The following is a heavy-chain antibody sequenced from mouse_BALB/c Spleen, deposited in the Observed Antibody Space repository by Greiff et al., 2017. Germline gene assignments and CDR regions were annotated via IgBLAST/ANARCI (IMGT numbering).Heavy chain of an antibody. V-gene: IGHV7-3*02. Sequence: EVMLVESGGGLVQPGGSLKLSCVPSGFTFTEYYMTWVRQPPGKALEWLAFIRNKVNGYTTDYSASVKGRFTISRDNSQSILYLQMNTMRAEDSATYYCARGYYGYNWFAYWGQGTLVTVSA. D-gene: IGHD1-2*01. CDR3: ARGYYGYNWFAY. J-gene: IGHJ3*01. CDR1: GFTFTEYY. CDR2: IRNKVNGYTT.